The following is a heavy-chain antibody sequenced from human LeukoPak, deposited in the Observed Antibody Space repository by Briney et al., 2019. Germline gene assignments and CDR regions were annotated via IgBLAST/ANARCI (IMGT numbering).Heavy chain of an antibody. CDR1: VGPISSSSYY. CDR2: IYYSGST. CDR3: ARGRHGDY. Sequence: SETLSLTCTVPVGPISSSSYYWGGFGQPPGKGLEWIGSIYYSGSTYYNPSLKSRVTISVDTSKNQFSLKLSSVTAADTAVYYCARGRHGDYWGQGTLVTVSS. V-gene: IGHV4-39*07. J-gene: IGHJ4*02. D-gene: IGHD5/OR15-5a*01.